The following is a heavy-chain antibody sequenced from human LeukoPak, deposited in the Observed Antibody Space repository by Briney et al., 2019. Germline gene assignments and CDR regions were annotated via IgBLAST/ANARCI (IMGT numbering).Heavy chain of an antibody. J-gene: IGHJ6*02. Sequence: ASVKVSCKASGYTFAGYYMHWVRQAPGQGLEWMGWINPNSGGTSYAQKFQGRVTMTRDTSISTAYMELSRLRSDDTAVYYCAKDLYGDYGPYYYGMDVWGQGTTVTVSS. V-gene: IGHV1-2*02. CDR2: INPNSGGT. CDR3: AKDLYGDYGPYYYGMDV. CDR1: GYTFAGYY. D-gene: IGHD4-17*01.